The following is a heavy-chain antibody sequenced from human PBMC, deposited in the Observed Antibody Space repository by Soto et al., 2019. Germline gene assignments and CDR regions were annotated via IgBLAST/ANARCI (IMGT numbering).Heavy chain of an antibody. CDR3: ARGDGIQLGSLAGRYYYHKMDV. CDR2: IYYSGTA. V-gene: IGHV4-59*01. Sequence: QVQLRESGPGLVKSSKTLSLTCTVSGGSISTYYWSWVRQPPGKGLERLGYIYYSGTATYNPSLRSRVTISVDTSKHQFSLRLSSVTASDTAVYYCARGDGIQLGSLAGRYYYHKMDVWGQGTTVTVYS. J-gene: IGHJ6*02. CDR1: GGSISTYY. D-gene: IGHD1-1*01.